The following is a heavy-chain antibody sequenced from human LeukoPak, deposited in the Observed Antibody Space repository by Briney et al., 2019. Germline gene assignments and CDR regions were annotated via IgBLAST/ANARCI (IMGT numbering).Heavy chain of an antibody. CDR3: AKTIASLGSGARYFDP. J-gene: IGHJ5*02. V-gene: IGHV5-51*01. CDR1: GYSFTNYW. D-gene: IGHD5/OR15-5a*01. CDR2: MHPGESEI. Sequence: GESLRISCKASGYSFTNYWIAWVRQKPGKGLEWMGIMHPGESEINYSPSFEGQVTISANTSISTAYLEWYSLKASDSAIYYCAKTIASLGSGARYFDPWGQGTMITVSS.